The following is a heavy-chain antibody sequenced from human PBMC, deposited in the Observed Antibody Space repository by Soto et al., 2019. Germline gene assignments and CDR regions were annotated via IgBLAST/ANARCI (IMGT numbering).Heavy chain of an antibody. Sequence: SVKVSCKASGGTFSSYAISWVRQAPGQGLEWMGGIIPIFGTANYAQKFQGRVTITADESTSTAYMELSRLRSDDTAVYYCARSGVMGYYYGMDVWGQGTMVTVSS. CDR3: ARSGVMGYYYGMDV. CDR1: GGTFSSYA. D-gene: IGHD1-26*01. V-gene: IGHV1-69*13. J-gene: IGHJ6*02. CDR2: IIPIFGTA.